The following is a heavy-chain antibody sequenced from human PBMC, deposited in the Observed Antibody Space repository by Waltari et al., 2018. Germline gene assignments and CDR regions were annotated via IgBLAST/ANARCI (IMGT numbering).Heavy chain of an antibody. CDR3: ARTYQSGSYSDY. CDR2: INTRNGGT. D-gene: IGHD1-26*01. V-gene: IGHV1-2*02. J-gene: IGHJ4*02. Sequence: QVQFVQSGAEVKKPGASVQVSCKHSGYPFTSYYMHWVRQAPGQGLEWMGWINTRNGGTNYAQKYQGRVTMTRDTSISTAYMELSRLISNDTAVYYCARTYQSGSYSDYWGQGTPVTVSS. CDR1: GYPFTSYY.